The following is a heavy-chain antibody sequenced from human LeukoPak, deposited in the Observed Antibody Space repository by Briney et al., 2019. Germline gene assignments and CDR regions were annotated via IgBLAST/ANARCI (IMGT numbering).Heavy chain of an antibody. D-gene: IGHD1-1*01. CDR2: INHSGST. J-gene: IGHJ4*02. V-gene: IGHV4-34*01. Sequence: PSVTLSLTCAVYGGSFSGYYWSWIRQPPGKGLEWIGEINHSGSTNYNPSLKSRVTISVDTSKNQFSLKLSSVTAADTAVYYCARGLRYRGFDYWGQGTLVTVSS. CDR3: ARGLRYRGFDY. CDR1: GGSFSGYY.